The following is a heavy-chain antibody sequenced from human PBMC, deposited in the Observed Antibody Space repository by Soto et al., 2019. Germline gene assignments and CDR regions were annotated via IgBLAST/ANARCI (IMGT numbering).Heavy chain of an antibody. V-gene: IGHV4-59*01. D-gene: IGHD3-22*01. CDR1: GDSISTFY. CDR3: ARGRTVRNYADDSSDYFYFFDY. CDR2: VYYTGST. Sequence: PSETLSLTCTVSGDSISTFYWGWMRQSPGKELEWIGYVYYTGSTNYNPSLKSRVTISVDRSKNQFSLKLTSANAADTAVYYCARGRTVRNYADDSSDYFYFFDYWGQGTQVPVSS. J-gene: IGHJ4*02.